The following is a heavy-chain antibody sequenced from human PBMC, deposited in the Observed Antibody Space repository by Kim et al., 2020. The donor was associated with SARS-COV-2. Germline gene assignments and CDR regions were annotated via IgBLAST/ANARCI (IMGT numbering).Heavy chain of an antibody. Sequence: ASVKVSCKASGYTFSNYAMHWVRQAPGQRLEWMGWINAGSGNTEYSQKLQGRLIITRDTSASTAYMELSSPRSEDTAVYYCARGGAVLRFLEWLSSYFDYWGQGTLVTVSS. J-gene: IGHJ4*02. CDR3: ARGGAVLRFLEWLSSYFDY. CDR1: GYTFSNYA. D-gene: IGHD3-3*01. V-gene: IGHV1-3*01. CDR2: INAGSGNT.